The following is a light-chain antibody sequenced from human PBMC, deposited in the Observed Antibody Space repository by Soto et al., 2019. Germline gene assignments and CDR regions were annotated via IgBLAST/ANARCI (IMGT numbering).Light chain of an antibody. CDR2: AES. CDR1: QGIAGS. J-gene: IGKJ4*01. V-gene: IGKV1-9*01. CDR3: QQVKSYPRT. Sequence: DIQMTQSPSSLSAPVVDRVTITFRASQGIAGSLAWYQQKPGKPPKLLIYAESTLQSGVPSRFSGSGSGTRGTLTISSLQPEDFATYYCQQVKSYPRTFGGGTKVDIK.